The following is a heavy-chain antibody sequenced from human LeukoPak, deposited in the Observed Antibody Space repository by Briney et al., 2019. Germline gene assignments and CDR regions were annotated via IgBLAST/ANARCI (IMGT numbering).Heavy chain of an antibody. CDR1: GGSFSGYY. J-gene: IGHJ4*02. CDR3: ARAHYDSSGYWYDY. V-gene: IGHV4-34*01. D-gene: IGHD3-22*01. Sequence: SETLSLTCAVYGGSFSGYYWSRIRQPPGKGLEWIGEINHSGSTNYNPSLKSRVTISVDTSKNQLSLKLSSVTAADTAVYYCARAHYDSSGYWYDYWGQGTLVTVSS. CDR2: INHSGST.